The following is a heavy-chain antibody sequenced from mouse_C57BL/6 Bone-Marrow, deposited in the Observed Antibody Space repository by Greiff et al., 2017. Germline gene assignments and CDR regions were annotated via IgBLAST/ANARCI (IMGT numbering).Heavy chain of an antibody. CDR2: INPSTGGT. CDR1: GYSFTGYC. J-gene: IGHJ4*01. Sequence: VQLQQSGPELVKPGASVKISCKASGYSFTGYCTNWVKQSPGQGLEWIGEINPSTGGTTYNQKFKAKATLTVDKSSSTAYMQLKSLTSEDSAVNYCAGYYYGMAMDYWGQGTSVTVSS. V-gene: IGHV1-42*01. CDR3: AGYYYGMAMDY. D-gene: IGHD1-1*01.